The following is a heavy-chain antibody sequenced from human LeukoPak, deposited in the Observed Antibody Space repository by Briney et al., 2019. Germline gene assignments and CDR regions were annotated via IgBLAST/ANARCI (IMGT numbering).Heavy chain of an antibody. CDR2: IYHSAST. V-gene: IGHV4-39*01. Sequence: KPSQTLSLACTVSDASIRSINHYWGGIRQPPGRGLEWIGSIYHSASTYYNPPLKRRVHISVETFKNQFSLQLSCVSAADMAAYFSARHPRYDSSGNHSPYYFDPWGQGTLVTVSS. CDR3: ARHPRYDSSGNHSPYYFDP. D-gene: IGHD3-22*01. CDR1: DASIRSINHY. J-gene: IGHJ4*02.